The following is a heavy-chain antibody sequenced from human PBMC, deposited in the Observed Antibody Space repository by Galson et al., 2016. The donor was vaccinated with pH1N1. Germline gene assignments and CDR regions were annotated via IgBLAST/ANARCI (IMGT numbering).Heavy chain of an antibody. J-gene: IGHJ4*02. V-gene: IGHV3-20*04. Sequence: SLRRSCAASGFTFGDYGMTWVRQVPGKGLEWVASLNYIGENIAYADSVKGRFTISRDNARSSLYLQMHSLRAEDTAFYYCTRRPGIALPGLLDFWSQGALVIVSS. CDR2: LNYIGENI. CDR1: GFTFGDYG. CDR3: TRRPGIALPGLLDF. D-gene: IGHD6-19*01.